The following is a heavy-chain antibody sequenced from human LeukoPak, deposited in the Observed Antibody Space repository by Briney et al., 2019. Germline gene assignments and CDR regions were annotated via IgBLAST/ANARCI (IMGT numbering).Heavy chain of an antibody. Sequence: PGGSLGLSCAASGFTFSSYSMNWVRQAPGKGLEWVSSISSSSSYIYYADSVKGRFTISRDNAKNSLYLQMNSLRAEDTAVYYCAREFDYYDSSGSADYWGQGTLVTVSS. CDR3: AREFDYYDSSGSADY. CDR2: ISSSSSYI. J-gene: IGHJ4*02. V-gene: IGHV3-21*01. CDR1: GFTFSSYS. D-gene: IGHD3-22*01.